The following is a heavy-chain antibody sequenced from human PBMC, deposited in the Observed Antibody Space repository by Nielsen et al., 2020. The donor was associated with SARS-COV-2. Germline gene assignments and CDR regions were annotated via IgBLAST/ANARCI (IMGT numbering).Heavy chain of an antibody. D-gene: IGHD2-2*01. CDR1: GGSISSYY. V-gene: IGHV4-59*08. CDR3: ARNAPRRYYFDY. J-gene: IGHJ4*02. Sequence: SETLSLTCTVSGGSISSYYWSWIRQPPGKGLEWIGYIYYSGSTNYNPSLKSRVTISVDTSKNQFSLKLSSVTAADTAVYYCARNAPRRYYFDYWGQGTLVTVSS. CDR2: IYYSGST.